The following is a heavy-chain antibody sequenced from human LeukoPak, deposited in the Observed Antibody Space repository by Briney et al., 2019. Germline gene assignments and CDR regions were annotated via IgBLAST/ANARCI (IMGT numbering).Heavy chain of an antibody. Sequence: GGSLRLSCAASGFTFSNAWMSWVRQAPGKGLEWVGRIKSKTDGGTTDYAAPVKGRFTISRDDSKNTLYLQMNSLKTEDTAVYYCTTVSAEEEMATNNEIFGFDYWGQGTLVTVSS. D-gene: IGHD5-24*01. V-gene: IGHV3-15*01. CDR3: TTVSAEEEMATNNEIFGFDY. J-gene: IGHJ4*02. CDR1: GFTFSNAW. CDR2: IKSKTDGGTT.